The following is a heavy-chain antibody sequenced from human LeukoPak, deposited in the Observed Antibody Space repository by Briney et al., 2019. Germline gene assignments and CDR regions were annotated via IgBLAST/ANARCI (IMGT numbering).Heavy chain of an antibody. J-gene: IGHJ4*02. D-gene: IGHD2-15*01. CDR3: ARRRRGVAATLDD. CDR2: IYYSGST. V-gene: IGHV4-59*08. Sequence: SETLSLTCTVSGGSISSYYWSWIRQPPGKGLEWIGYIYYSGSTNYNPSLKSRVTISVDTSKNQFSLKLSSVTAADTAVYYCARRRRGVAATLDDWGQGTLVTVSS. CDR1: GGSISSYY.